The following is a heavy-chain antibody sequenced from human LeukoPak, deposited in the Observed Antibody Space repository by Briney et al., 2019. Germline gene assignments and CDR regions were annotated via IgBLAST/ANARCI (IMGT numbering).Heavy chain of an antibody. CDR1: GGSISSYY. CDR3: ARVRRYYYDSSGYPDGYYYYMDV. V-gene: IGHV4-59*12. D-gene: IGHD3-22*01. CDR2: IYYSGST. J-gene: IGHJ6*03. Sequence: SETLSLTCTVSGGSISSYYWSWIRQPPGKGQEWIGYIYYSGSTNYDPSLKSRVTISVDTSKNQFSLKLSSVTAADTAVYYCARVRRYYYDSSGYPDGYYYYMDVWGKGTTVTVSS.